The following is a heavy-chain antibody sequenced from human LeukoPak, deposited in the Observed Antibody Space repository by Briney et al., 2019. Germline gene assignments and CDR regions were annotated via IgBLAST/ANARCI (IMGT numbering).Heavy chain of an antibody. V-gene: IGHV3-23*01. D-gene: IGHD3-22*01. CDR2: ISGSGGST. Sequence: GGSLRLSCAASGFTFSSYAMSWVRQAPGKGLEWVSAISGSGGSTYYADSVKGRFTISRDNSKNTLYLQMNSLRAEDTAVYYCARDGSYYDSSGYLINWFDPWGQGTLVTVSS. CDR3: ARDGSYYDSSGYLINWFDP. J-gene: IGHJ5*02. CDR1: GFTFSSYA.